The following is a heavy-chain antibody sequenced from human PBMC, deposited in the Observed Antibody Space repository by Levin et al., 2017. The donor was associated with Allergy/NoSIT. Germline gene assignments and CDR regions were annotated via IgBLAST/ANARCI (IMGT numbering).Heavy chain of an antibody. CDR2: ISGSGFGFSGGVT. V-gene: IGHV3-23*01. Sequence: GGSLRLSCVASGFTFSNFAMSWVRQGPGKGLEWISSISGSGFGFSGGVTYYADSVKGRFTISRDDSKNTVYLEMSSLTAEDTAVYYCAEDPFASGNSIGWDAFDVWGQGTMVTVSS. CDR3: AEDPFASGNSIGWDAFDV. J-gene: IGHJ3*01. D-gene: IGHD3-3*01. CDR1: GFTFSNFA.